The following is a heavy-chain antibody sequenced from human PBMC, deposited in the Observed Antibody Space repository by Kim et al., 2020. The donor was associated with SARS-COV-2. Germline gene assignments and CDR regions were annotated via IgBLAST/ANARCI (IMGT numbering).Heavy chain of an antibody. CDR3: ARHIYYSSFSDY. D-gene: IGHD3-22*01. CDR1: GYTFTNYA. J-gene: IGHJ4*02. V-gene: IGHV1-3*01. CDR2: IKVATGDT. Sequence: ASVKVSCKASGYTFTNYAIHWLRQAPGHGPESMGWIKVATGDTFYSQKFQGRLTMNRDTSATTAYMELSSLTSADTAVYYCARHIYYSSFSDYWGQGTLVTVSS.